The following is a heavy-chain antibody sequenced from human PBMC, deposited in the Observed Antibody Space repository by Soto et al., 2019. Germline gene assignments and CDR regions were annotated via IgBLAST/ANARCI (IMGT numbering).Heavy chain of an antibody. D-gene: IGHD3-10*01. J-gene: IGHJ4*02. Sequence: QVQLVQSGAEVKRPGSSVKVSCKASGDTFNFYSINWVRQAPGLGLEWMGRVNPIVSMSNYAQKFQGRVTMTAEKSTSTAYMELSSLRSEDTDIYYGASSYGSGYRAFDYWGQGALVTVSS. V-gene: IGHV1-69*02. CDR3: ASSYGSGYRAFDY. CDR1: GDTFNFYS. CDR2: VNPIVSMS.